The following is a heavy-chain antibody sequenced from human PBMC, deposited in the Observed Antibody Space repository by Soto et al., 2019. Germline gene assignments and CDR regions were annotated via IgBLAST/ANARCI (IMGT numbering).Heavy chain of an antibody. V-gene: IGHV3-48*03. J-gene: IGHJ3*02. CDR2: ISSSGSTI. CDR3: AVVVGATRGDAFDI. CDR1: GFTFSSYE. Sequence: GGSLRLSCAASGFTFSSYEMNWVRQAPGKGLEWGSYISSSGSTIYYADSVKGRFTISRDNAKNSPYLQMNSPRDEDTAVYYCAVVVGATRGDAFDIWGQGTMVTVSS. D-gene: IGHD1-26*01.